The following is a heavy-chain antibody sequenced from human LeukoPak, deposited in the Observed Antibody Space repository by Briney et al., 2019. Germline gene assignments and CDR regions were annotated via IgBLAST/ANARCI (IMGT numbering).Heavy chain of an antibody. D-gene: IGHD6-19*01. CDR2: INPNSGGT. V-gene: IGHV1-2*02. CDR1: GYTFTGYY. Sequence: ASVKVSCKASGYTFTGYYMHWVRQAPGQGLEWMGWINPNSGGTNYAQKFQGRVTMTRDTSISTAYMELSRLRSDDTAVYYCARAEAGTPLFDYWGQGTLVTVSS. J-gene: IGHJ4*02. CDR3: ARAEAGTPLFDY.